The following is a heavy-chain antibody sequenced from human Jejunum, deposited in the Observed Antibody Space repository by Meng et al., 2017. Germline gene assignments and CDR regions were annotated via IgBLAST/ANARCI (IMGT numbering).Heavy chain of an antibody. J-gene: IGHJ4*02. Sequence: QAHTVQSGAEVKQAWAPVKVTCKASRYTFTSANLHSLRQAPGQEPEWMGWGNTGNVNRHHSQRFRGRVTITRDTAATTAYMELSNLRSEDTAVYFCARESPPPANWAFDYWGQGTLVTASS. V-gene: IGHV1-3*04. D-gene: IGHD1-1*01. CDR2: GNTGNVNR. CDR3: ARESPPPANWAFDY. CDR1: RYTFTSAN.